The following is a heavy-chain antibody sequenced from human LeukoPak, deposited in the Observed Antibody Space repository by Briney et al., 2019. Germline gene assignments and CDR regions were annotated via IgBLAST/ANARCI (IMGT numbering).Heavy chain of an antibody. J-gene: IGHJ6*02. Sequence: GESLKISCKGSGYSFTNYWINWVRQMPGKGLEWMGRIDPSDSYTNYSPSFQGHVTISADKSISTAYLQWSSLRASDTAMYYCARVRYCSSTSCYQMDVWGQGTTVTVSS. V-gene: IGHV5-10-1*01. CDR3: ARVRYCSSTSCYQMDV. D-gene: IGHD2-2*01. CDR2: IDPSDSYT. CDR1: GYSFTNYW.